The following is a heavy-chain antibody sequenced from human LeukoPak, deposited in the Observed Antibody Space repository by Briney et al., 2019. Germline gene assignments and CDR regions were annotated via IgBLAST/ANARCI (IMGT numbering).Heavy chain of an antibody. CDR1: GYSFNRYG. J-gene: IGHJ4*02. CDR3: ARGGGIAVTVAFDY. Sequence: ASVKVSCKASGYSFNRYGFIWVRQAPGQGLEWMGWISAYNGDTNSAQKFQGRVSMTTDTSTTTAYMELSSLGSDDTAVYYCARGGGIAVTVAFDYWGQGTHVTVSS. CDR2: ISAYNGDT. D-gene: IGHD6-19*01. V-gene: IGHV1-18*01.